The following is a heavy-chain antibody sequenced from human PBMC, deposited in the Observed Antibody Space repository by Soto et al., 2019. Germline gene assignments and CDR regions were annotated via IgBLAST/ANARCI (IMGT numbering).Heavy chain of an antibody. V-gene: IGHV3-7*03. D-gene: IGHD1-26*01. J-gene: IGHJ4*02. CDR2: IDPDGSQK. CDR3: ARDMAPSGAYGY. Sequence: EVKLVDSGGDLVQPGGSLRLSCAASGFTFSTYWMSWVRQAPGKGLEWVANIDPDGSQKYYVDSVKGRFTISRDNAKNSLYLQMNSLRAEDTAVYYCARDMAPSGAYGYWGQGTLVTVSS. CDR1: GFTFSTYW.